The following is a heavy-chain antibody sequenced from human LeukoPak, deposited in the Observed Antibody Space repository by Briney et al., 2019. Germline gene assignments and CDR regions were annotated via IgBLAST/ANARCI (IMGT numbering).Heavy chain of an antibody. CDR3: ATYRQVLLPFES. V-gene: IGHV3-23*01. Sequence: PGGSLTLSCAASGFTFSTFAMIWVRQPPGKGLEWVSSIFPSGGEIHYADSVRGRLTISRDNSKSTLSLQMNGLRAEDTAIYYCATYRQVLLPFESWGQGTLVTVSS. J-gene: IGHJ4*02. CDR2: IFPSGGEI. CDR1: GFTFSTFA. D-gene: IGHD2-8*02.